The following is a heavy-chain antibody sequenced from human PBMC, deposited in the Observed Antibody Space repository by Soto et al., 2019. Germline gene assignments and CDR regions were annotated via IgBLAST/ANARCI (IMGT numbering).Heavy chain of an antibody. V-gene: IGHV3-23*01. CDR3: AKEMATSGYYYYGMDV. Sequence: EVQLLESGGGLVQPGGSLRLSCAASGFTFSSYAMSWVRQAPGKGLEWVSAISGSGGSTYYADSVKGRFTISRDNSKNTLYLQMNSLRAEDTAVYYCAKEMATSGYYYYGMDVWGQGTTVTVSS. CDR2: ISGSGGST. D-gene: IGHD5-12*01. J-gene: IGHJ6*02. CDR1: GFTFSSYA.